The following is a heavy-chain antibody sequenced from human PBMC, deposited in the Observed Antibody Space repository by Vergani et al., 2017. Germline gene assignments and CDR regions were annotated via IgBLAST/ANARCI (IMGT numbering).Heavy chain of an antibody. Sequence: EVQLVESGGGLVQPGGSLRLSCAASGFTFSSYSMNWVRQAPGKGLEWVSYISSSSSTIYYADSVKGRFTISSDNAKNPLYLQMNSLRAEDTAVYYCARDLGYSSSPSYDYWGQGTLVTVSS. CDR3: ARDLGYSSSPSYDY. CDR2: ISSSSSTI. D-gene: IGHD6-6*01. CDR1: GFTFSSYS. V-gene: IGHV3-48*01. J-gene: IGHJ4*02.